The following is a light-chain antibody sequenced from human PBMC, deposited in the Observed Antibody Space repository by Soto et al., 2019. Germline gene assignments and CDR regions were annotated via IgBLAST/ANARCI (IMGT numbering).Light chain of an antibody. J-gene: IGLJ1*01. CDR3: CSYAGINYV. CDR2: EVS. Sequence: QSALTQPASVSGSPGQSITISCTGTSSDVGNYNLVSWYQHHPGKAPKLMIYEVSKRPSGVSNRFSGSKSGDTASLTISGLQAEDEADYYCCSYAGINYVFGTGTKVTVL. CDR1: SSDVGNYNL. V-gene: IGLV2-23*02.